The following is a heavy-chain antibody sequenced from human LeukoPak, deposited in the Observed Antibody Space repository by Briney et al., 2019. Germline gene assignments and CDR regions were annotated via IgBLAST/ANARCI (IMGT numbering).Heavy chain of an antibody. CDR1: GFTFSNYA. J-gene: IGHJ4*02. CDR2: IWYDGSNK. CDR3: ARDIYFYCDYVIDY. V-gene: IGHV3-33*01. D-gene: IGHD4-17*01. Sequence: GGSLRLPCAASGFTFSNYAMHWVRQAPGKGLEWVAVIWYDGSNKYYADSVKGRFTISRDNSKNTLYLQMNSLRAEDTAVYYCARDIYFYCDYVIDYWGQGTLVTVSS.